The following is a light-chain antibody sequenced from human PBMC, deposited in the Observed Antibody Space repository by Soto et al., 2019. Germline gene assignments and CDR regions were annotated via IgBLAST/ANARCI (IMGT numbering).Light chain of an antibody. CDR3: PQYNSWPPSYT. CDR1: QSVSNY. J-gene: IGKJ2*01. V-gene: IGKV3-15*01. CDR2: GAS. Sequence: IVMTQSPATLSVSLGDRATLSCRSSQSVSNYLAWYQQKPGQAPRLLIYGASTRATGIPARFSGSGSETDFTLTISSLQSEDFAVYYCPQYNSWPPSYTFGQGTKLQIK.